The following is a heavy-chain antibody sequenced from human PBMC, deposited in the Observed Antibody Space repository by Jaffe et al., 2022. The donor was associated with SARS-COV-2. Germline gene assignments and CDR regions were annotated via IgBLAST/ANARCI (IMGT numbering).Heavy chain of an antibody. D-gene: IGHD3-10*01. J-gene: IGHJ5*02. Sequence: QVQLVQSGGEVKKPGASVKVSCKASGYTFTSYGISWVRQAPGQGLEWMGWISAYNGNTKYALSLQDRATLTTDTSTSTAYMELRSLRSDDTAVYYCARDTYYYGWGTQNWFDPWGQGTLVTVSS. CDR1: GYTFTSYG. CDR3: ARDTYYYGWGTQNWFDP. CDR2: ISAYNGNT. V-gene: IGHV1-18*01.